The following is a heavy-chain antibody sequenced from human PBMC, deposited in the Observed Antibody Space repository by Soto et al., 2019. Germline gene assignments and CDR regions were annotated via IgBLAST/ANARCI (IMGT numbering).Heavy chain of an antibody. CDR3: TRDGVVVVPAIIY. V-gene: IGHV3-49*03. Sequence: GGSLRLSSTASGFTFGDYAMSWFRQAPGKGLEWVGFIRSKAYGGTTEYAASVKGRFTISRDDSKSIAYLQMNSLKTEDTAVYYCTRDGVVVVPAIIYWGQGTLVTVSP. D-gene: IGHD2-21*02. CDR1: GFTFGDYA. J-gene: IGHJ4*02. CDR2: IRSKAYGGTT.